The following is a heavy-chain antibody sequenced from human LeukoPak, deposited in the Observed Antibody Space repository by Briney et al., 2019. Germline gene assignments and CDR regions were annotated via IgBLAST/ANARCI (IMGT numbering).Heavy chain of an antibody. CDR2: INPSGDGT. Sequence: GASVKVSCKASGYTFTSYGISWVRQAPGQGLEWMGVINPSGDGTTYAQRFQGRLTMTRDTSTTTLYMELRSLTSEDTAVYFCAREGFTLKNFDYWGRGTLVTVSS. CDR1: GYTFTSYG. J-gene: IGHJ4*02. CDR3: AREGFTLKNFDY. V-gene: IGHV1-46*01.